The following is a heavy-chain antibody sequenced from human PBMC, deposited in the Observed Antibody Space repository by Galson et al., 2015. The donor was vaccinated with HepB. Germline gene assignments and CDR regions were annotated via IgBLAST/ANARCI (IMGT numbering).Heavy chain of an antibody. D-gene: IGHD3-3*01. V-gene: IGHV4-4*07. CDR1: GGPISTYY. CDR3: AKQSVSLPFDV. CDR2: MHISDGT. Sequence: ETLSLTCTVSGGPISTYYLSWIRQPAGKGLEWIGRMHISDGTIYNPSLQSRVTVSLDPSKNQFSLKLNSMTAADTAVYYCAKQSVSLPFDVWGKGTTVTVSS. J-gene: IGHJ6*04.